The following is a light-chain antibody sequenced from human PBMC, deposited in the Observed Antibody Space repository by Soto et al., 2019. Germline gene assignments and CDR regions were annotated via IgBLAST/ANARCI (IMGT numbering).Light chain of an antibody. Sequence: DPQMTQSPSSLSASVGDRVTITCRSSQNINRHLNWYHQKPGKAPNLLICLASRLQSGVPSRFSGSGSGTNFILTISSLQPEDFATYYCQQSDSTPITFGKVTRLEI. CDR2: LAS. CDR1: QNINRH. V-gene: IGKV1-39*01. J-gene: IGKJ5*01. CDR3: QQSDSTPIT.